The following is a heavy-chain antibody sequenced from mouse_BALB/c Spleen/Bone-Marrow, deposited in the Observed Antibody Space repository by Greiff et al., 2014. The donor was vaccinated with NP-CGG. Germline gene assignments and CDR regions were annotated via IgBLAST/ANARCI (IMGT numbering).Heavy chain of an antibody. CDR3: TRGSYGSSQYYFDY. CDR2: INPSNGGT. V-gene: IGHV1S81*02. D-gene: IGHD1-1*01. J-gene: IGHJ2*01. CDR1: GYTFTSFY. Sequence: VQVVESGAELVKPGASVKLSCKASGYTFTSFYMYWVKQRPGQGLEWIGGINPSNGGTNFNEEFKSKATLTLDKSSSTAYMQLSSLTSEDSAVYYCTRGSYGSSQYYFDYWGQGTTLTVSS.